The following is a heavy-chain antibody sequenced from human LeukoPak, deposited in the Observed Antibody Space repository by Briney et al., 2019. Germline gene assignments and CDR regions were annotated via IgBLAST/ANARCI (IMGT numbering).Heavy chain of an antibody. CDR2: IRSKASGGTT. D-gene: IGHD5-12*01. V-gene: IGHV3-49*03. J-gene: IGHJ4*02. CDR3: ARGHSAYDPFDY. Sequence: GRSLRLSCTPSGFTFGDYAMSWFRQAPGKGLEWVSFIRSKASGGTTEYAASVKDRLTISRDDSKSIAYLQMNSLKTDDTALYYCARGHSAYDPFDYWGQGTLVTVSS. CDR1: GFTFGDYA.